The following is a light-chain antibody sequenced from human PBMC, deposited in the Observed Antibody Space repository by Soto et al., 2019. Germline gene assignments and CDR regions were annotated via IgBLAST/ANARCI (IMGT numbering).Light chain of an antibody. CDR1: QSISDS. V-gene: IGKV1-5*03. CDR3: QQCHDYWT. Sequence: DAEMTQSPSTLSASVGDRATITCRATQSISDSSAWYLQKPGQAPHLLIYKASSLESGVPSRFSGSACGKEFTFTISSLQPEYVATYYFQQCHDYWTFGQGTKVEIK. J-gene: IGKJ1*01. CDR2: KAS.